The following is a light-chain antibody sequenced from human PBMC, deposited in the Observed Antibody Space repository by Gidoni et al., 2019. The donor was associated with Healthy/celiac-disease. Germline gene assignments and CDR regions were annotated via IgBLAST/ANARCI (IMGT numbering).Light chain of an antibody. CDR1: SLRSYY. Sequence: SSELTQDPAVSVALGQTVRITCQGDSLRSYYASWYQQKPGQAPVLCIYGKNNRPSGSPDRFSGSSSGNTASLTITGAQAEDEADYYCNSRDSSGNHLVFGGGTKLTVX. CDR3: NSRDSSGNHLV. J-gene: IGLJ2*01. CDR2: GKN. V-gene: IGLV3-19*01.